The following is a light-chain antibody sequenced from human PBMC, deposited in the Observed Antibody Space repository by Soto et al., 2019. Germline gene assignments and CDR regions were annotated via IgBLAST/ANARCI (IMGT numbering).Light chain of an antibody. Sequence: IQMTHSPSTLSASVGDRVTITCRASQSISGWLAWYQQKPGKAPKLLIYDVSSLESGVPSRFSGSGSGTEFTLAISSLQPDDFATYYCQQYNSYQWTFGQGTKVDIK. CDR1: QSISGW. CDR2: DVS. J-gene: IGKJ1*01. CDR3: QQYNSYQWT. V-gene: IGKV1-5*01.